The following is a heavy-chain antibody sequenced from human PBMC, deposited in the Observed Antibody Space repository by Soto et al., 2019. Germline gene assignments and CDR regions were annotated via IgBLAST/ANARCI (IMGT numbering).Heavy chain of an antibody. CDR3: AKDTRNTISHVDC. D-gene: IGHD1-1*01. J-gene: IGHJ4*02. Sequence: GASVKVSCKASGYTFTSYAMHWVRQAPGQRLEWMGWINAGNGNTKYSQKFQGRVTITRDTSASTGYMELSSLRSEDTAVYYCAKDTRNTISHVDCWGQGTLVTVSS. CDR1: GYTFTSYA. V-gene: IGHV1-3*01. CDR2: INAGNGNT.